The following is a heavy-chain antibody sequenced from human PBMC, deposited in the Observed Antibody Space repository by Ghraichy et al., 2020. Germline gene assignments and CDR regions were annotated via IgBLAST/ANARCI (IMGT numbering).Heavy chain of an antibody. D-gene: IGHD3-3*01. J-gene: IGHJ6*02. CDR2: IKIRADGGTA. CDR3: ATEGLRFLATTDV. CDR1: GFSFSHAW. Sequence: GGSLRLSCAASGFSFSHAWMTWVRQAPGKGLEWVGRIKIRADGGTAEYAAPVKGRFTISRDDSKSTLYLQMDSLKTEDTAVYYCATEGLRFLATTDVWGQGTTVTVSS. V-gene: IGHV3-15*01.